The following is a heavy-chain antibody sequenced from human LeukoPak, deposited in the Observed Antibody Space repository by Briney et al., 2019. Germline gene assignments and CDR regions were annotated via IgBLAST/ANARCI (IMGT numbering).Heavy chain of an antibody. Sequence: ASVKVSCKASGYTFTGYYMHWVRQAPGQGLEWMGWINPNSGGTNYAQKFQGRVTMTRDTSLSTAYMDLSRLTSDDTAVYYCARDYDILTGYFSPPDYWGQGTLVTVSS. D-gene: IGHD3-9*01. J-gene: IGHJ4*02. CDR1: GYTFTGYY. CDR2: INPNSGGT. V-gene: IGHV1-2*02. CDR3: ARDYDILTGYFSPPDY.